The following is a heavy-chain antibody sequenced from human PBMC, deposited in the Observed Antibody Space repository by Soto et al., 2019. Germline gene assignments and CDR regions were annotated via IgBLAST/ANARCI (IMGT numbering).Heavy chain of an antibody. CDR2: IYYSGST. CDR1: GGSISSSSYY. V-gene: IGHV4-39*01. J-gene: IGHJ1*01. D-gene: IGHD3-10*01. CDR3: ATVWFGAAQH. Sequence: QLQLQESGPGLVKPSETLSLTCTVSGGSISSSSYYWGWIRQPPGKGLEWIGTIYYSGSTYYNPSLQRGVTLSVDTSKNQYALKMSSVTAADTAVYYCATVWFGAAQHWGQGTLVTVSS.